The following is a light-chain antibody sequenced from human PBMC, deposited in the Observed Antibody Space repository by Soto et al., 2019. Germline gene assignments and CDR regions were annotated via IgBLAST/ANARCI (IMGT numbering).Light chain of an antibody. V-gene: IGLV2-8*01. CDR1: SSDVGGYNY. CDR3: SSYGGRNNYVV. J-gene: IGLJ2*01. Sequence: QSVLTQPPSASGSPGQSVTISCTGTSSDVGGYNYVSWYQQHPGKAPKLMIYEVSERPSGVPDRFSGSKSGNTASLTVSGLQAEDEADYYCSSYGGRNNYVVSGGGTKLTVL. CDR2: EVS.